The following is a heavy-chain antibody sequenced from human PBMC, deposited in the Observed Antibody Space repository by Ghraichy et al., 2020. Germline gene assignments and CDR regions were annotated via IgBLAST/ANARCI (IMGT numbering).Heavy chain of an antibody. D-gene: IGHD4-23*01. V-gene: IGHV3-21*01. CDR2: ISSGSSYI. J-gene: IGHJ6*02. Sequence: GGSLRLSCAASGFTFSSYTINWVRQAPGKGLEWVSSISSGSSYIYYADSVKGRFTISRDNAKNSLYLQMNSLRAEDTAVYYCAREMRGTMVVRVGYYYGMDVWGQGTTVTVSS. CDR3: AREMRGTMVVRVGYYYGMDV. CDR1: GFTFSSYT.